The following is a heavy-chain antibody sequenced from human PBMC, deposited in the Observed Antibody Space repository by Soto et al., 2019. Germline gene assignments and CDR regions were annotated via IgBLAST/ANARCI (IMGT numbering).Heavy chain of an antibody. D-gene: IGHD2-15*01. CDR3: AREARGGFSGIFDT. CDR2: VFSDGDT. J-gene: IGHJ4*02. Sequence: SETLSLTCTVSGGSSISDYWSWIRQPAGQGLEWIGRVFSDGDTKYNPSLTSRVTMSVDTSKNQLSLRLSSVTAADSAVYYCAREARGGFSGIFDTWGQGTLVTSPQ. V-gene: IGHV4-4*07. CDR1: GGSSISDY.